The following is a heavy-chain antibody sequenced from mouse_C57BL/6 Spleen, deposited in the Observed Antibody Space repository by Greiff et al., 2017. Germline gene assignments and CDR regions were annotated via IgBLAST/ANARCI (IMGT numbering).Heavy chain of an antibody. J-gene: IGHJ1*03. V-gene: IGHV5-17*01. D-gene: IGHD1-1*01. CDR1: GFTFSDYG. Sequence: EVQLQESGGGLVKPGGSLKLSCAASGFTFSDYGMHWVRQAPEKGLEWVAYISSGSSTIYYADTVKGRFTISRYNAKNTLFLQLTSLSSEDTAMYYCAKAYYYGSSPYWYFDVWGTGTTVTVSS. CDR3: AKAYYYGSSPYWYFDV. CDR2: ISSGSSTI.